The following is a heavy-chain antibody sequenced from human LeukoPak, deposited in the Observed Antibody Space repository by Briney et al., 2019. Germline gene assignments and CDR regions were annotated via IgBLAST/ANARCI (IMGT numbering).Heavy chain of an antibody. J-gene: IGHJ5*02. V-gene: IGHV4-34*01. CDR1: GGSFSGYY. CDR2: INHSGST. CDR3: ARGPDIVVVPADRNWFDP. Sequence: TPSETLSLTCAVYGGSFSGYYWSWIRQPPGKGLEWIGEINHSGSTNYNPSLKSRVTISVDTSKNQFFLKLSSVTAADTAVYYCARGPDIVVVPADRNWFDPWGQGTLVTVSS. D-gene: IGHD2-2*01.